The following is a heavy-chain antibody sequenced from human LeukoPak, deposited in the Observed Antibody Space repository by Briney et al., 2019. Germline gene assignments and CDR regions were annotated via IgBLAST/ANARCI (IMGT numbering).Heavy chain of an antibody. V-gene: IGHV4-30-2*01. CDR1: GGSISSGGYY. Sequence: SETLSLTCTVSGGSISSGGYYWSWIRQPPGKGLEWIGYIYHSGSTYYNPSLKSRVTISVDRSKNQFSLKLSSVTAADTAVYYCARAPIAAARSPFDYWGQGTLVTVSS. J-gene: IGHJ4*02. CDR3: ARAPIAAARSPFDY. D-gene: IGHD6-13*01. CDR2: IYHSGST.